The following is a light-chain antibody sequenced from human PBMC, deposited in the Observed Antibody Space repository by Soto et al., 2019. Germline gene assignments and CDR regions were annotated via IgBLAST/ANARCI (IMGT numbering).Light chain of an antibody. CDR1: SSNIGAGYE. Sequence: QSVLTQPPSVSGAPGQRVTISCTGSSSNIGAGYEVHWYQQLPGTAPKLLIYGNNNRPSGVPDRFSGSKSATSASLAITGLQAEDEADYYCESYASSLRALYVFGTGTEVTVL. CDR2: GNN. J-gene: IGLJ1*01. V-gene: IGLV1-40*01. CDR3: ESYASSLRALYV.